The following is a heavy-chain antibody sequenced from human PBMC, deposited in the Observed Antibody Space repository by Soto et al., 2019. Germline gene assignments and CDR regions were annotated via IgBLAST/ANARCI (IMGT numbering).Heavy chain of an antibody. CDR1: GFTFSSYG. CDR3: AKDRGVYCSGGGCFPLDY. V-gene: IGHV3-30*18. Sequence: QVQLVESGGGVVQPGRSLRLSCAASGFTFSSYGMHWVRQAPGKGLEWVAVISYDGSNKYYADSVKGRFTISRDNSKNTLYLQMNSLRAEDTAVYYCAKDRGVYCSGGGCFPLDYWGQGTLVTVSS. D-gene: IGHD2-15*01. CDR2: ISYDGSNK. J-gene: IGHJ4*02.